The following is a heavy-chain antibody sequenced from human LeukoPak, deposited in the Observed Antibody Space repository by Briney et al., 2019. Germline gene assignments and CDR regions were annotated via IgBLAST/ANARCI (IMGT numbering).Heavy chain of an antibody. CDR3: ARAVGYYDSSGVFDY. CDR1: GGSISSYY. V-gene: IGHV4-59*01. J-gene: IGHJ4*02. D-gene: IGHD3-22*01. Sequence: SETLSLTCTVSGGSISSYYWSWIRQPPGKGLEWIGYICYSGSTNYNPSLKSRVTISVDTSKNQFSLKLSSVTAADTAVYYCARAVGYYDSSGVFDYWGQGTLVTVSS. CDR2: ICYSGST.